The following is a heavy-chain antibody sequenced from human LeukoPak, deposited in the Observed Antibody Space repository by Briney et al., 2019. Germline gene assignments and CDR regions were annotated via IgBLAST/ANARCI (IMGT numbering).Heavy chain of an antibody. CDR3: ARTTEGGYSYGYFYYYYMDV. CDR2: IYYSGST. Sequence: SETLSLTCAVYGGSFSGYYWSWIRQPPGKGLEWIGYIYYSGSTNYKSSLKSRVTISVDTSKNQFSLKLSSVTAADTAVYYCARTTEGGYSYGYFYYYYMDVWGKGTTVTISS. V-gene: IGHV4-59*01. CDR1: GGSFSGYY. J-gene: IGHJ6*03. D-gene: IGHD5-18*01.